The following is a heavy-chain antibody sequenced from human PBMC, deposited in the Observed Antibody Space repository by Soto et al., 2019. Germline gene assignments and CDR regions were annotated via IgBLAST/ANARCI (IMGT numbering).Heavy chain of an antibody. J-gene: IGHJ4*02. CDR1: GGSISNYY. CDR2: IYYSGST. CDR3: ARRYGATLDY. V-gene: IGHV4-59*08. Sequence: PSETLSLTCTVSGGSISNYYWSWIRQPPGKGLEWIGYIYYSGSTNYNPSLKSRVTISVDTSKNQFSLKLSSVSAADTAVYYCARRYGATLDYWGQGTLVTVSS. D-gene: IGHD5-12*01.